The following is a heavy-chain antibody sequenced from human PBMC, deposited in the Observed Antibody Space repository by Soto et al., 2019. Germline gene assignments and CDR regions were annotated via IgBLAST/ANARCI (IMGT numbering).Heavy chain of an antibody. CDR3: ARYGGGTAAFDY. J-gene: IGHJ4*02. V-gene: IGHV4-59*08. CDR2: ISYSGST. CDR1: DGSISSYY. Sequence: SETLSLTCTVSDGSISSYYLSWIRQPPGKGLECIGYISYSGSTKYNPSLKNRVTILRDTSKNQFSLKLSSVTAADTAVYYCARYGGGTAAFDYWGQGTLVTVSS. D-gene: IGHD1-1*01.